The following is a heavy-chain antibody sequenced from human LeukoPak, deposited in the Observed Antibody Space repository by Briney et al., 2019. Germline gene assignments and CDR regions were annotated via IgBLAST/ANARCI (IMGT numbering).Heavy chain of an antibody. D-gene: IGHD6-13*01. V-gene: IGHV3-49*04. Sequence: GGSLRLSCTASGFTFGDYAMSRVRQAPGKGLEWVGFIRSKAYGGTTEYATSVKGRFTISRDDSKSIAYLQMNSLKTEDTAVYYCTRDPAPAAGDYWGQGTLVTVSS. CDR2: IRSKAYGGTT. J-gene: IGHJ4*02. CDR1: GFTFGDYA. CDR3: TRDPAPAAGDY.